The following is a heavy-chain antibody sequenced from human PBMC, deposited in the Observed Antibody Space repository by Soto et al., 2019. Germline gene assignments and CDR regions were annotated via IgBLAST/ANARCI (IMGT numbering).Heavy chain of an antibody. CDR2: IYHSGST. D-gene: IGHD2-15*01. CDR1: SGSISRSNW. J-gene: IGHJ6*03. V-gene: IGHV4-4*02. Sequence: QVQLQASGPGLVKPSGTLSLTCAVSSGSISRSNWWSWVRQPPGKGLEWIGEIYHSGSTNYNPSLKSRVTISVDKSKNQFSLKLSSVTAADTAVYYCARGIVVVVAATYYYMDVWGKGTTVTVSS. CDR3: ARGIVVVVAATYYYMDV.